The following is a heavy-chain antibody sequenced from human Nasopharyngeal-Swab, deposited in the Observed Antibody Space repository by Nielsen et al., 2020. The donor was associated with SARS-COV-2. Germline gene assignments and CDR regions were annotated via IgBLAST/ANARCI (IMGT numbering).Heavy chain of an antibody. D-gene: IGHD2-15*01. V-gene: IGHV3-23*01. CDR2: ISGSDHTT. CDR3: ARDRRVVAAMGAFDI. Sequence: GGSLRLSCAASGFTFRSYAISWVRQAPGKGLEWVSVISGSDHTTYYADSVKGRFTISRDNAKNTLYLQMNSLRAEDTAVYYCARDRRVVAAMGAFDIWGQGTMVTVSS. CDR1: GFTFRSYA. J-gene: IGHJ3*02.